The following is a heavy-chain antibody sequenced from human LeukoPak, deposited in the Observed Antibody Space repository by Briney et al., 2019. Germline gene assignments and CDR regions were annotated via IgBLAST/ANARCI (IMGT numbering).Heavy chain of an antibody. CDR2: IYHSGST. Sequence: SETLSLTCTVSGYSISSGYYWGWIRQPPGKGLEWIGSIYHSGSTYYNPSLKSRVTISVDTSKNQFSLKLSSVTAADTAVYYCARASDRIAAAGAFDYWGQGTLVTVSS. V-gene: IGHV4-38-2*02. CDR3: ARASDRIAAAGAFDY. CDR1: GYSISSGYY. D-gene: IGHD6-13*01. J-gene: IGHJ4*02.